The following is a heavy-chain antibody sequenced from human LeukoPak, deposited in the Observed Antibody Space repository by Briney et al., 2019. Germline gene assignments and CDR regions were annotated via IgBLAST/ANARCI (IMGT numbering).Heavy chain of an antibody. CDR1: GFTFSDYY. CDR3: SRDLGSYISPHYDSSGPRYGS. CDR2: ISSGGSTT. J-gene: IGHJ5*01. D-gene: IGHD3-22*01. V-gene: IGHV3-11*04. Sequence: GGSLRLPCTASGFTFSDYYMSWTRQAPGKGLEWISYISSGGSTTSYADSAQGRFTISRDNAENTLYLQMNSLRDEDTGVYYCSRDLGSYISPHYDSSGPRYGSWGQGTLVTVSS.